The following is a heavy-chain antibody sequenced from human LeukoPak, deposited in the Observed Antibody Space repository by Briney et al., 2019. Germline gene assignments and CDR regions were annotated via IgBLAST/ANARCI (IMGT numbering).Heavy chain of an antibody. J-gene: IGHJ3*01. D-gene: IGHD4-11*01. CDR2: IYSTGSA. V-gene: IGHV4-59*01. CDR1: GGSFSGYY. Sequence: SETLSLTCAVYGGSFSGYYWSWIRQPPGKGLEWIAYIYSTGSAIYNPSLRSRVTISVDTSKNQFSLKLSSVTAADTAVYFCARWPLTNLAFDVWGQGTMVTVSS. CDR3: ARWPLTNLAFDV.